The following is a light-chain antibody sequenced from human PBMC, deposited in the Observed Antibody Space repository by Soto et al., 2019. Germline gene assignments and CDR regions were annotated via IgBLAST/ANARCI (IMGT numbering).Light chain of an antibody. CDR1: QSVSNY. Sequence: EIVLTQSPGTLSLSPGERATLSCRARQSVSNYLAWYQQKPGQAPRLLIYGASSRATGIPDRFSGSGSGTDFTLTIRRLEPEDFAVYYCQQYGGSPQTFGQGTKVEIK. V-gene: IGKV3-20*01. J-gene: IGKJ1*01. CDR2: GAS. CDR3: QQYGGSPQT.